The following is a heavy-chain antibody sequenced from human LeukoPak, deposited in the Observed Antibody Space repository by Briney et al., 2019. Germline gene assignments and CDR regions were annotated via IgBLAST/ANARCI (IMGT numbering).Heavy chain of an antibody. CDR1: GGSISSYY. CDR3: ARSSGGRRYAFDI. V-gene: IGHV4-59*01. Sequence: PSETLSLTCTVSGGSISSYYWSWIRQPPGKGLEWIGYIYYSGSTNYNPSLKSRVTISVDTSKNQFSLELSSVTAADTAVYYCARSSGGRRYAFDIWGQGTMVTVSS. J-gene: IGHJ3*02. CDR2: IYYSGST. D-gene: IGHD2-15*01.